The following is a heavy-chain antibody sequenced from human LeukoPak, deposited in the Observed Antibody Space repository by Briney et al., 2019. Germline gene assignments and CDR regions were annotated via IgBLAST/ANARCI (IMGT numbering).Heavy chain of an antibody. CDR1: GGSIDSYF. D-gene: IGHD2-8*02. Sequence: SENLSLTCSVSGGSIDSYFWSWIRQPPGKGLEWIGYVYYSGSTNYNPSFKSRVTISVDTSKNQFSLNLSSVTTADTAVYYCARLGRVGYCNGGLCYQIDSWGQGILVTVSS. J-gene: IGHJ4*02. CDR2: VYYSGST. CDR3: ARLGRVGYCNGGLCYQIDS. V-gene: IGHV4-59*01.